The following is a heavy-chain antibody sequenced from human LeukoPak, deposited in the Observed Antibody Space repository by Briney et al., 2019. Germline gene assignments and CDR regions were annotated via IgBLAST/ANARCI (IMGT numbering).Heavy chain of an antibody. V-gene: IGHV3-21*06. Sequence: GGSLRLSCEASGFTFNTYSMNWARQAPGKGLEWVSSIDSSGGYMLYADSVKGRFIISRDNAKDSLYLQMNSLRVEDTTVYYCLRGDRRDYWGQGTLVTVSS. CDR2: IDSSGGYM. J-gene: IGHJ4*02. CDR3: LRGDRRDY. CDR1: GFTFNTYS.